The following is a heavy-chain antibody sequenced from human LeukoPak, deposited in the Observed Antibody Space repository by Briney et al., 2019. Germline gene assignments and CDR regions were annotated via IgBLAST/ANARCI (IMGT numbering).Heavy chain of an antibody. D-gene: IGHD3-3*01. V-gene: IGHV4-39*07. CDR3: AGWRGDFWSGYYSDY. J-gene: IGHJ4*02. Sequence: SETLSLTCTVSGGSISSSSYYWGWIRQPPGKGPEWIGRIYYSGSTYYNPSLKSRVTISVDTSKIQFSLKLSSVTAADTAVYYCAGWRGDFWSGYYSDYWGQGTLVTVSS. CDR1: GGSISSSSYY. CDR2: IYYSGST.